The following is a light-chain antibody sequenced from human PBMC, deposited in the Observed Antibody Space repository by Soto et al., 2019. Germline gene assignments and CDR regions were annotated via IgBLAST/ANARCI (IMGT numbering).Light chain of an antibody. V-gene: IGKV3-20*01. CDR2: GAS. Sequence: EIVLTQSPGTLSLSPGERATLSCGASQSVNSNYLAWYQQKPGQSPRLLIYGASSRATGIPDRFSGSGSGTDFTLTISRLEPEDFAVYSCQQYAGSPITFGQGTRDWRL. CDR1: QSVNSNY. J-gene: IGKJ5*01. CDR3: QQYAGSPIT.